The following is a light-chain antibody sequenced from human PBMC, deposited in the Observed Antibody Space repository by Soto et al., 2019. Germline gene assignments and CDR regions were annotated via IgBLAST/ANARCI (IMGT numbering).Light chain of an antibody. CDR2: DVS. CDR1: SSDVGRYNY. J-gene: IGLJ1*01. V-gene: IGLV2-14*01. Sequence: HSALTQPASVSGSPGQSITISCTGTSSDVGRYNYVSWYQQHPGKAPKLTIYDVSNRPSGVSSRFSGSKSGNTASLTISGLQAEDEADYYCSSFTSSSTYVFGTGTKLTVL. CDR3: SSFTSSSTYV.